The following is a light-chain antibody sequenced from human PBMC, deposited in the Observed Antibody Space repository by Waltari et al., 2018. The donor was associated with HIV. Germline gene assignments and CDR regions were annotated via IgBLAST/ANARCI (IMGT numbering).Light chain of an antibody. CDR3: QQSVSMLYT. Sequence: DIQMTQSPSSLSASVGDRVTITCRASQSISSYLNWYQQKPGKAPNLLIYAASNLQSGVPSRFSGSGSGTDFTLTISSLQPEDSATYYCQQSVSMLYTFGQGTKLEIK. V-gene: IGKV1-39*01. CDR1: QSISSY. CDR2: AAS. J-gene: IGKJ2*01.